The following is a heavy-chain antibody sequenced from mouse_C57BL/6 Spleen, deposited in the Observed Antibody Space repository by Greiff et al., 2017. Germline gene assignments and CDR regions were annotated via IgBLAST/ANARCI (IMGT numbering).Heavy chain of an antibody. Sequence: EVKLMESGPELVKPGASVKISCKASGYSFTGYYMNWVKQSPEKSLEWIGEINPSTGGTTYNQKFKAKATLTVDKSSSTAYMQLKSLTAEDSAVYYCVRGSSFDYWGQGTTLTVSS. J-gene: IGHJ2*01. D-gene: IGHD1-1*01. V-gene: IGHV1-42*01. CDR2: INPSTGGT. CDR3: VRGSSFDY. CDR1: GYSFTGYY.